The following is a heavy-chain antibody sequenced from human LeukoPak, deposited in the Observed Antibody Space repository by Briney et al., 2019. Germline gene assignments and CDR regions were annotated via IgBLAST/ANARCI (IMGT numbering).Heavy chain of an antibody. Sequence: GGSLRLSCAASGFTFSSHWMHWVRQAPGKGLVWVSRINSDGSSISYADSVQGRFTISRDNSKSTLCLQMNSLRAEDTAVYYCAKQLGYCSDGSCYFPYWGQGTLVTVSS. J-gene: IGHJ4*02. CDR1: GFTFSSHW. CDR2: INSDGSSI. V-gene: IGHV3-74*01. CDR3: AKQLGYCSDGSCYFPY. D-gene: IGHD2-15*01.